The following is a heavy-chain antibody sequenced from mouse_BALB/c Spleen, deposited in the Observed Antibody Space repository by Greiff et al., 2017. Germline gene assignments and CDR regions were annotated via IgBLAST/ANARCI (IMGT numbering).Heavy chain of an antibody. D-gene: IGHD1-1*01. CDR1: GFNIKDTY. V-gene: IGHV14-3*02. Sequence: VQLKQSGAELVKPGASVKLSCTASGFNIKDTYMHWVKQRPEQGLEWIGRIGPANGNTKYDPKFQGKATITADTSSNTAYLQLSSLTSEDTAVYYCARSSSYAWFAYWGQGTLVTVSA. J-gene: IGHJ3*01. CDR2: IGPANGNT. CDR3: ARSSSYAWFAY.